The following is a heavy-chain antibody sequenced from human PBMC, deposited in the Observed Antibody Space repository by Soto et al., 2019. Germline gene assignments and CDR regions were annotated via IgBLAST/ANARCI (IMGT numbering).Heavy chain of an antibody. D-gene: IGHD3-22*01. J-gene: IGHJ3*01. V-gene: IGHV1-18*01. CDR2: IGAYNGNT. CDR3: ASTCDSSGYRPEGAFDF. Sequence: VASVKVSCKASGYTFTNYGITWVRQAPGQGLEWMGGIGAYNGNTHYTQRLQGRVTMTTDTSTSTAYMELRSLRSDDTAVYYCASTCDSSGYRPEGAFDFWGQGIMVTVSS. CDR1: GYTFTNYG.